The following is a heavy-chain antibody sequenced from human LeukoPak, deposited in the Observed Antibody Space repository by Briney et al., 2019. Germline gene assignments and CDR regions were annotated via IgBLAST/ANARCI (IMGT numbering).Heavy chain of an antibody. CDR2: ISAYNGNT. CDR3: ARDPYYYDSSGPNYPGRFDP. Sequence: GASVKVSCKASGYTFTSYGISWVRQAPGQGLEWMGWISAYNGNTNYAQKLQGRATMTTDTSTSTAYMELRSLRSDDTAVYYCARDPYYYDSSGPNYPGRFDPWGQGTLVTVSS. V-gene: IGHV1-18*01. CDR1: GYTFTSYG. J-gene: IGHJ5*02. D-gene: IGHD3-22*01.